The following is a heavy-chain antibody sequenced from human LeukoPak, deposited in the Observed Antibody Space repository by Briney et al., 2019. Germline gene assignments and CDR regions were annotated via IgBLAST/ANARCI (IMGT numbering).Heavy chain of an antibody. CDR3: VRYGSGSLYDY. V-gene: IGHV1-18*01. D-gene: IGHD3-10*01. CDR2: ISAYNGNT. J-gene: IGHJ4*02. Sequence: ASVKVSCKASGYTFTTYVISWVRQASGQGLEWMGWISAYNGNTNYAQKFQGRVTMTTDTSTSTAYMELRSLRSDDTAVYYCVRYGSGSLYDYWGQGTLVTVSS. CDR1: GYTFTTYV.